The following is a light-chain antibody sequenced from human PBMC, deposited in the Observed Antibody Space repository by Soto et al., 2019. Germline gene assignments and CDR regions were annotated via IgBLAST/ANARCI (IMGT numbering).Light chain of an antibody. V-gene: IGKV3-15*01. J-gene: IGKJ1*01. CDR1: QSISDT. CDR3: QQYNNWPWT. CDR2: SAS. Sequence: EIVMTQSPATLSVSPGGRATLSCRASQSISDTLAWYQQRPGQAPRLLIYSASSRAPAFPARFSGSGSGTDFTLTISSLQSEDSAVDYCQQYNNWPWTFGQGTKVEIK.